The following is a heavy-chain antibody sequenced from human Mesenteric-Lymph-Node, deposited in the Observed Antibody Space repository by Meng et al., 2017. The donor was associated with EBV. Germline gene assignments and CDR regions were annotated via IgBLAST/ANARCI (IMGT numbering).Heavy chain of an antibody. V-gene: IGHV4-4*03. CDR3: ATGERSGYVAH. CDR1: GGSIDSSNW. Sequence: QEAGPGVVRPPGTLSLPGAGSGGSIDSSNWWSWVRQPPGKGLEWIGEIFHSGITNYNPSLKNRVIMSVDKSTNQFSLNLISVTAADTATYYCATGERSGYVAHWGQGTLVTVSS. D-gene: IGHD5-12*01. J-gene: IGHJ5*02. CDR2: IFHSGIT.